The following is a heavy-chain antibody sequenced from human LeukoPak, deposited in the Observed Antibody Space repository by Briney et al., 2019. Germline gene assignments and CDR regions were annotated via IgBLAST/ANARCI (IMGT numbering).Heavy chain of an antibody. D-gene: IGHD2-8*01. CDR3: ARDLPYHISYCTNGVCYTDGYDY. J-gene: IGHJ4*02. Sequence: GASVKVSCKASGYTFTGYYMHWVRQAPGQGLEWMGWINPNSGGTNYAQKFQGRVTMTRDTSISTAYMELSRLRSDDTAVYYCARDLPYHISYCTNGVCYTDGYDYWGQGTLVTVSS. CDR2: INPNSGGT. CDR1: GYTFTGYY. V-gene: IGHV1-2*02.